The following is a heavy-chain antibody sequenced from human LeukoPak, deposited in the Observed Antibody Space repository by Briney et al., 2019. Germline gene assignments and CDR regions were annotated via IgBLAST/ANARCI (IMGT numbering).Heavy chain of an antibody. V-gene: IGHV7-4-1*02. CDR3: ARLVRKDSSSFQFWFNP. J-gene: IGHJ5*02. CDR1: GYTLTSCA. CDR2: INTNTGNP. D-gene: IGHD6-13*01. Sequence: GASVTVSCKGSGYTLTSCARNWLRQAPGQGLEKMGWINTNTGNPTYAQGFTGRFVFSLDTSVSTAYLQVSSLKAEDTAVYYRARLVRKDSSSFQFWFNPWSQETLATVPS.